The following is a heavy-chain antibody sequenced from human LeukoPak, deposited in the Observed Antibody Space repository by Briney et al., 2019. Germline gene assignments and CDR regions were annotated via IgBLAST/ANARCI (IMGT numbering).Heavy chain of an antibody. CDR1: GYSFTSYW. D-gene: IGHD6-19*01. Sequence: AGESLKISCKGSGYSFTSYWIGWVRQMPGKGLEWMGIIYPGDSDTGYGPSFQGQVTISADKSISTAYLQWSSLKASDTAMYYCARQADDAFDIWGQGTMVTVSS. J-gene: IGHJ3*02. CDR3: ARQADDAFDI. V-gene: IGHV5-51*01. CDR2: IYPGDSDT.